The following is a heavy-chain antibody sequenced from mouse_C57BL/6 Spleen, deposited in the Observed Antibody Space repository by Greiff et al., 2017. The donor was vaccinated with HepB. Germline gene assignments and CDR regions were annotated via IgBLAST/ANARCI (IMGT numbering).Heavy chain of an antibody. Sequence: GAELVKPGASVKLSCKASGYTFTSYWMHWVKQRPGQGLEWIGMIHPNSGSTNYNEKFKSKATLTVDKSSSTAYMQLSSLTSEDSAVYYCAITTVVALDYWGQGTTLTVSS. V-gene: IGHV1-64*01. CDR3: AITTVVALDY. CDR1: GYTFTSYW. J-gene: IGHJ2*01. CDR2: IHPNSGST. D-gene: IGHD1-1*01.